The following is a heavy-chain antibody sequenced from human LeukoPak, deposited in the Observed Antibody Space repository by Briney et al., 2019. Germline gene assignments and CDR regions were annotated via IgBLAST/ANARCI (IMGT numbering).Heavy chain of an antibody. V-gene: IGHV3-23*01. CDR2: ISGSGGSA. CDR3: AKFSDRVSRYFDWSPSPFDY. Sequence: GGSLRLSCAASGFTFYNYAMSWVRQAPGKGLEWVSGISGSGGSAYYADSVKGRFTISRDNSKNVQYLQMNSLRAEDTAVYYCAKFSDRVSRYFDWSPSPFDYWGQGTLVTVSS. J-gene: IGHJ4*02. D-gene: IGHD3-9*01. CDR1: GFTFYNYA.